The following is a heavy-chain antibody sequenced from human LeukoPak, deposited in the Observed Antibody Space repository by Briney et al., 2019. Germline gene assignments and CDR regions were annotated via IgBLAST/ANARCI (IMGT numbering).Heavy chain of an antibody. V-gene: IGHV4-61*05. CDR1: GGSISSATYY. Sequence: SETLSLTCTVSGGSISSATYYWGWIRQPPGKGLEWIGYIYYSGSTNYNPSLKSRVTISVDTSRNQFSLKVTSVTAADTAVYYCARGIGGSGSYHYYGMDIWGQGTTVTVSS. J-gene: IGHJ6*02. D-gene: IGHD3-10*01. CDR3: ARGIGGSGSYHYYGMDI. CDR2: IYYSGST.